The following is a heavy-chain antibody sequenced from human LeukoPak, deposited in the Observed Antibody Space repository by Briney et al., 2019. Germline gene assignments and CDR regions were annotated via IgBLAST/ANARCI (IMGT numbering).Heavy chain of an antibody. J-gene: IGHJ4*02. V-gene: IGHV1-46*01. D-gene: IGHD3-16*02. CDR3: ARRRDYVWGSYRRTYYFNY. CDR2: INPSGGST. CDR1: GYTFTSYY. Sequence: ASVKVSCKASGYTFTSYYMHWVRQAPGQGLEWMGIINPSGGSTSYAQKFQGRVTMTRDTSTSTVYMELSSLRSEDTAVYYCARRRDYVWGSYRRTYYFNYWGKGTLVTFS.